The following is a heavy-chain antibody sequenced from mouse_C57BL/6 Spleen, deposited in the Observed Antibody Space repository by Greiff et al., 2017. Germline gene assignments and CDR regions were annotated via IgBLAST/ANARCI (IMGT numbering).Heavy chain of an antibody. J-gene: IGHJ1*03. CDR3: ARHEGYDYDASYWYFDV. CDR2: ISGGGGNT. CDR1: GFTFSSYT. D-gene: IGHD2-4*01. Sequence: EVKLVESGGGLVKPGGSLKLSCAASGFTFSSYTMSWVRQTPEKRLEWVATISGGGGNTYYPDSVKGRFTISRDNAKNTLYLQMSSLRSEDTALYYCARHEGYDYDASYWYFDVWGTGTTVTVSS. V-gene: IGHV5-9*01.